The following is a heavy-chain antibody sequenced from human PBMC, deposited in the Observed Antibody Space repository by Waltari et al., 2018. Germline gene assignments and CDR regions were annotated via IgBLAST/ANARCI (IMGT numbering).Heavy chain of an antibody. V-gene: IGHV4-59*11. Sequence: QVQLQESGPGQVKPSETLSLTCEVSRGSIRRHSWRWIRRPPGKGLEWIGYIYYNGATNYNPSLMSRVTISVDTAKNQFSLMLTSVTAADTAVYYCARDRVVPADEPDYYGLDVWGQGTTVTVSS. J-gene: IGHJ6*02. CDR2: IYYNGAT. D-gene: IGHD2-2*01. CDR1: RGSIRRHS. CDR3: ARDRVVPADEPDYYGLDV.